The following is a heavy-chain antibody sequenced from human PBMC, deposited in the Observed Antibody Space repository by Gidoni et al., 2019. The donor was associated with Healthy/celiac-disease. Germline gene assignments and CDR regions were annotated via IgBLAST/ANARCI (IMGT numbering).Heavy chain of an antibody. Sequence: EVQLFESGGGLVQPGGSLRLSCAASGFTFSSYAMSWVRPAPGRGLGWVSAISGSGGSTYYADSVKGRFTISRDNSKNTLYLQRNSLRAEDTAVYYCAKDRGAYCSGGSCAPGWFDPWGQGTLVTVSS. CDR1: GFTFSSYA. V-gene: IGHV3-23*01. CDR3: AKDRGAYCSGGSCAPGWFDP. D-gene: IGHD2-15*01. J-gene: IGHJ5*02. CDR2: ISGSGGST.